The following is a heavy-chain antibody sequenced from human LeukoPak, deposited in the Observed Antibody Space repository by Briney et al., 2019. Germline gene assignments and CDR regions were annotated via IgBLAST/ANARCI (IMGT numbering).Heavy chain of an antibody. Sequence: GGSLRLSCAASGFTFSSYSMNWVRQAPGKGLEWVSSISSSSSYIYYADSVKGRFTISRDNAKNSLYLQMNSLRAEDTAVYYCATCLPAAGIGYYYYYYMDVWGKGTTITVSS. D-gene: IGHD6-13*01. CDR2: ISSSSSYI. CDR3: ATCLPAAGIGYYYYYYMDV. CDR1: GFTFSSYS. J-gene: IGHJ6*03. V-gene: IGHV3-21*01.